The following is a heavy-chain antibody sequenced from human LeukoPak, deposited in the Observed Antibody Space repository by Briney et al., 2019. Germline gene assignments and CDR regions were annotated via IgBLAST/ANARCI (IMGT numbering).Heavy chain of an antibody. CDR2: INSDGRTT. Sequence: GGSLRLSCEASEFTFSSYWMHWVRQAPGKGLVWVSRINSDGRTTIYADSVKGRFTISRDNAKNTLYLQMNSLRAEDTAVYYCAREGYYDSSGYSIRFSYWGQGTLVTVSS. CDR3: AREGYYDSSGYSIRFSY. D-gene: IGHD3-22*01. J-gene: IGHJ4*02. V-gene: IGHV3-74*01. CDR1: EFTFSSYW.